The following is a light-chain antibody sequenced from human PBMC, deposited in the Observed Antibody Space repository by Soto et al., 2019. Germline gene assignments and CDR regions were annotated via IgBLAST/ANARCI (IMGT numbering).Light chain of an antibody. CDR3: QKYDSYVVN. V-gene: IGKV1-5*03. J-gene: IGKJ4*01. CDR1: QNIGDW. Sequence: DIQGTRSPSTRSSSVGDRVTITFRASQNIGDWLAWYQQKPGKAPKFLIYKASNLKSEVPSRFSGSGSGTAFTLTISSLQPDDFATYYCQKYDSYVVNFGGGTKVDIK. CDR2: KAS.